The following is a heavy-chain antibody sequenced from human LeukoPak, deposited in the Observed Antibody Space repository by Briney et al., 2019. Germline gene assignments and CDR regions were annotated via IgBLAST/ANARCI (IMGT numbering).Heavy chain of an antibody. J-gene: IGHJ4*02. CDR3: ARYLNGFLVGATQHFDY. CDR2: IYPDNSDT. D-gene: IGHD1-26*01. Sequence: GESLKISCQASGYSFSYSWIGWVRQMPGKGLEWMGIIYPDNSDTRYSPSFQGQVTISADKSISTAYLQWSSLKASDTAMYYCARYLNGFLVGATQHFDYWGQGTLVTVSS. V-gene: IGHV5-51*01. CDR1: GYSFSYSW.